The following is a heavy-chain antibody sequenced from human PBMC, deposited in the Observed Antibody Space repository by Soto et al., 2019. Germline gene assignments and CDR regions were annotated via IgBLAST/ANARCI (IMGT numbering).Heavy chain of an antibody. J-gene: IGHJ6*02. D-gene: IGHD5-18*01. CDR3: ARAGHPIQLWLTTVAHGFYYYYGMDV. CDR1: GFTVSSYS. Sequence: EVQLVESGGGLVQPGGSLRLSCAASGFTVSSYSMNGVRQAPGKGLEWVSYISSSSSTIYYADSVKGRFTISRDNAKNSLYLQMNSLRDEDTAVYYCARAGHPIQLWLTTVAHGFYYYYGMDVWGQGTTVTVSS. V-gene: IGHV3-48*02. CDR2: ISSSSSTI.